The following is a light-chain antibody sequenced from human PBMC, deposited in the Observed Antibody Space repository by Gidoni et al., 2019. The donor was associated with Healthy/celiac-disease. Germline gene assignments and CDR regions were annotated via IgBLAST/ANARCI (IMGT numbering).Light chain of an antibody. CDR3: QQYGSSPWT. J-gene: IGKJ1*01. V-gene: IGKV3-20*01. Sequence: EIVLTQSPGTLSLSKGERATISCRASQSVSSSYLAWYQQKPGQAPRLLIYGASSRATGIPERFSGICSGTDFTLTISRLEPEDFAVYYCQQYGSSPWTFGQGTKVEIQ. CDR1: QSVSSSY. CDR2: GAS.